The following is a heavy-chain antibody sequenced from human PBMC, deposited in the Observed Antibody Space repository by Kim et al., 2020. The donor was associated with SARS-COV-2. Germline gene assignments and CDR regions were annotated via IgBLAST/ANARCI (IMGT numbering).Heavy chain of an antibody. J-gene: IGHJ4*02. CDR1: GFTFSNAW. V-gene: IGHV3-15*01. CDR3: TTAPLPYYGSGSYYHAY. CDR2: IKSKTDGETT. Sequence: GGSLRLSCAASGFTFSNAWMSWVRQAPGKGLEWVGRIKSKTDGETTDYAAPVKGRFTISRDDSKNTLYLQMNSLKTEDTAVYYCTTAPLPYYGSGSYYHAYWGQGTLVTVSS. D-gene: IGHD3-10*01.